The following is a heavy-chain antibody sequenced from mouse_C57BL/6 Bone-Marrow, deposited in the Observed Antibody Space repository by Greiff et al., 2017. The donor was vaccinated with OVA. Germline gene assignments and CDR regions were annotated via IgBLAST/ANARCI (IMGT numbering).Heavy chain of an antibody. Sequence: VQLQQSGPELVKPGASVKISCKASGYTFTDYYMNWVKQSHGQSLEWIGDLTPNNGGTSYNQKFKGTATLTVDKSSSTSSKELRSLTSEDAAVYYCASDYDGSRDYWGQGTTLTVSS. CDR3: ASDYDGSRDY. CDR2: LTPNNGGT. D-gene: IGHD1-1*01. V-gene: IGHV1-26*01. J-gene: IGHJ2*01. CDR1: GYTFTDYY.